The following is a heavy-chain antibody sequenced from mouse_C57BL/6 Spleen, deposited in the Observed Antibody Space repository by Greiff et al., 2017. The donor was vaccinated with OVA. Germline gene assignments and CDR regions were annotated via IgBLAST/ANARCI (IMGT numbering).Heavy chain of an antibody. CDR1: GYTFTSYW. D-gene: IGHD2-5*01. CDR3: ARGDSNYPLDYGV. V-gene: IGHV1-69*01. J-gene: IGHJ1*03. Sequence: QVQLQQPGAELVMPGASVKLSCKASGYTFTSYWMHWVKQRPGQGLEWIGEIDPSDSYTNYNQKFKGKSTLTVDKSSSTAYMQLSSLTSEDSAVYYCARGDSNYPLDYGVWGTGTTVTVSS. CDR2: IDPSDSYT.